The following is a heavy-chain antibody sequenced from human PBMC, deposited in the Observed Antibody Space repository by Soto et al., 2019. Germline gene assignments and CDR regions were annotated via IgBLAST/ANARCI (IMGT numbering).Heavy chain of an antibody. CDR1: GGFLSSFA. CDR2: IIPFVDVA. D-gene: IGHD3-9*01. J-gene: IGHJ4*02. V-gene: IGHV1-69*04. CDR3: ARVDASPWFCFDH. Sequence: QVQMEQSGAEVKEPGSSVKVSCKPSGGFLSSFAINWVRQAPGQGLEWMGRIIPFVDVANSAQRFHDRVTFTTDKSPDTAYMQLSSLRPDATAVYYCARVDASPWFCFDHWGLGYLVTVS.